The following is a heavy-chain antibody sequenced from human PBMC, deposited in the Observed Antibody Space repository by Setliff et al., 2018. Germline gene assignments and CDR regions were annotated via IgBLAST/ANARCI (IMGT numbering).Heavy chain of an antibody. D-gene: IGHD2-15*01. CDR3: ARSPAVLGIVYLDP. CDR1: GYTFAKYG. CDR2: IIPMFGKP. V-gene: IGHV1-69*05. J-gene: IGHJ5*02. Sequence: SVKVSCKAFGYTFAKYGTSWVRQAPGQGLEWMGGIIPMFGKPAYAQKFQDRVTITTDESTSTAYMELDSLRSEDTAVYYCARSPAVLGIVYLDPWGQGTLVTVSS.